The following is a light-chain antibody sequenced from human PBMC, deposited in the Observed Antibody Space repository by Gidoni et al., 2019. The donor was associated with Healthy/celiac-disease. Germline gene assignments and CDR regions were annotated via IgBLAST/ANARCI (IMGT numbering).Light chain of an antibody. CDR1: QSVSSSY. CDR3: QQYGSSRT. Sequence: DIVLTQSPGTLSLSPGERATLSCRASQSVSSSYLAWYQQKPGQAPRLLSYGASSRATGIPDRFSGSGSGTDFTLTISRLEPEDFAVYYCQQYGSSRTFGQGTKVEIK. CDR2: GAS. J-gene: IGKJ1*01. V-gene: IGKV3-20*01.